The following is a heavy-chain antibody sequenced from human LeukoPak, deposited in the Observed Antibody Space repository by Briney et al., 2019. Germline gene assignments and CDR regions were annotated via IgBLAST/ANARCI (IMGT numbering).Heavy chain of an antibody. CDR3: AKLIFGYGDYVPFDT. D-gene: IGHD4-17*01. J-gene: IGHJ3*02. CDR2: IWYDGSNK. Sequence: GGSLRLSCAASGFTFSSYGMHWVRQAPGKGLEWVAVIWYDGSNKYYADSVKGRFTISRDNSKNTLYLQMNSLRAEDTAVYYCAKLIFGYGDYVPFDTWGQGTMVTVSS. V-gene: IGHV3-33*06. CDR1: GFTFSSYG.